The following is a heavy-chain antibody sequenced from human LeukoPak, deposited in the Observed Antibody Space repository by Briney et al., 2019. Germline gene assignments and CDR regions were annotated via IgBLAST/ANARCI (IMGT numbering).Heavy chain of an antibody. D-gene: IGHD2-15*01. CDR2: MNPNSGNT. V-gene: IGHV1-8*01. CDR3: ARGGVVVAATQYYYYGMDV. J-gene: IGHJ6*02. Sequence: ASVKVSCKASGYTFTGYDINWVRQATGQGLEWMGWMNPNSGNTGYAQKFQGRVTMTRNTSISTAYMELSSLRSEDTAVYYCARGGVVVAATQYYYYGMDVWGQGTTVTVSS. CDR1: GYTFTGYD.